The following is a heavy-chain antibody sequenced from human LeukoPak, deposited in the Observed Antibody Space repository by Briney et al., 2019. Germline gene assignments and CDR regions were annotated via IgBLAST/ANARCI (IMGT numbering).Heavy chain of an antibody. D-gene: IGHD3-10*01. CDR2: MYYSGST. CDR1: GGSISSSSYY. V-gene: IGHV4-39*07. J-gene: IGHJ4*02. Sequence: SETLSLTCTVSGGSISSSSYYWGWIRQPPGKGLEWIGSMYYSGSTYYKSSLKSRVTISVDTSKNQFSLKLSSVTAADTAVYYCARDFSGSYYNVIDYWGQGTLVTVSS. CDR3: ARDFSGSYYNVIDY.